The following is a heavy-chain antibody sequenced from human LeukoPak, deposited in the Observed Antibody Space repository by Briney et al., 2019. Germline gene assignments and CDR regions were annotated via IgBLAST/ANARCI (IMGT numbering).Heavy chain of an antibody. CDR3: TRGLDGPWFDP. CDR1: GFTFSGSA. J-gene: IGHJ5*02. V-gene: IGHV3-73*01. D-gene: IGHD5-24*01. Sequence: GGPLRLSCAASGFTFSGSAMHWVRQASGKGLEWVGRIRSKANSFATAYAASVTGRFTISRDDSNSMAYLQMNSLKTEDTAVYYCTRGLDGPWFDPWGQGTLVTVSA. CDR2: IRSKANSFAT.